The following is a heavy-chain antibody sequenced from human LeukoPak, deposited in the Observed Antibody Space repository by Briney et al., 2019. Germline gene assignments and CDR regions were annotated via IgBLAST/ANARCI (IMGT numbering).Heavy chain of an antibody. CDR1: GFTFSSFG. CDR3: ARVRDSGASATVADY. D-gene: IGHD1-26*01. J-gene: IGHJ4*02. CDR2: IRRDGDVI. V-gene: IGHV3-30*02. Sequence: GGSLRLSCEASGFTFSSFGMHWVRQAPGKGLEWVAFIRRDGDVIYYADSVKGRFTISRDNSRNMVYLQLNSLRPEDTAVYYCARVRDSGASATVADYWGQGTLVTVSS.